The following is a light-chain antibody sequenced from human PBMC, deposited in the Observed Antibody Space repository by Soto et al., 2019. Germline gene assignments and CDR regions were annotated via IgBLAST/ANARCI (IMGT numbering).Light chain of an antibody. CDR2: GAS. CDR3: QQGDRSPWT. Sequence: EIVLTQSPGTLSLSPGERATLSCRASQTINSNYLVWFQQKPGQAPRLLIYGASSRATGIPDRFSGSGSGTDFTLTISSVEPEDFAVYYCQQGDRSPWTFGQGPKVEIK. V-gene: IGKV3-20*01. J-gene: IGKJ1*01. CDR1: QTINSNY.